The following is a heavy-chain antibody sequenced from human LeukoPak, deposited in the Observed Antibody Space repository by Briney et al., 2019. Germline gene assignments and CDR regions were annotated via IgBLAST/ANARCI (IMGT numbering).Heavy chain of an antibody. J-gene: IGHJ4*02. D-gene: IGHD6-19*01. Sequence: GASVTVSFTSSVYTFTIYGISWVRQAPGQGLEGMGWISAYNGNTNYAQKLQGRVTMTTDTSTSTAYMELRSLRSDDTAVYYCARTLAVAGSYYFDYWGQGTLVTVSS. CDR1: VYTFTIYG. CDR3: ARTLAVAGSYYFDY. V-gene: IGHV1-18*01. CDR2: ISAYNGNT.